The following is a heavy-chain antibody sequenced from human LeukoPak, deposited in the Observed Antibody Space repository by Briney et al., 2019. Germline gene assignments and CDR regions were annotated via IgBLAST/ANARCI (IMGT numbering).Heavy chain of an antibody. CDR3: ARDLGMGDLSFDY. CDR2: INPNSGGT. J-gene: IGHJ4*02. V-gene: IGHV1-2*02. Sequence: ASVKVSCKASGYTFPAYFIHWVRQAPGQGLEWLGWINPNSGGTKYAQKFQGRVTMTRDTSINTAYVELSRLTSDDTAVYYCARDLGMGDLSFDYWGQGTLVTVSS. CDR1: GYTFPAYF. D-gene: IGHD3-16*02.